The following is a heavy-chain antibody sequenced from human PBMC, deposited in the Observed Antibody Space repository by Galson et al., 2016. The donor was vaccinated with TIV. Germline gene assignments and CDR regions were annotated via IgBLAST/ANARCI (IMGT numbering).Heavy chain of an antibody. CDR3: VKVLAAAGAGVLEN. Sequence: SLRLSCAASGFTFADNAMHWVRQRPGKGLEWVSSISWNSGRVGYVDSVKGRFTISRDNAKNSLYLQMNSLKIEATAMYYCVKVLAAAGAGVLENWGQGTLVTVSS. D-gene: IGHD6-13*01. CDR1: GFTFADNA. V-gene: IGHV3-9*01. CDR2: ISWNSGRV. J-gene: IGHJ4*02.